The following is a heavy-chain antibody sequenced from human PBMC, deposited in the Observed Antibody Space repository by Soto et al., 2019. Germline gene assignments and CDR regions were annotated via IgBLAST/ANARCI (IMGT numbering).Heavy chain of an antibody. D-gene: IGHD3-10*01. CDR3: ARDKRGSLGGMDV. CDR1: GGTFSSYA. CDR2: IIPIFGTA. Sequence: SVKVSCKASGGTFSSYAISWLRQSPGQGLEWMGGIIPIFGTANYAQKFQGRVTITADESTSTAYMELSSLRSEDTAVYYCARDKRGSLGGMDVWGQGTTVTVSS. V-gene: IGHV1-69*13. J-gene: IGHJ6*02.